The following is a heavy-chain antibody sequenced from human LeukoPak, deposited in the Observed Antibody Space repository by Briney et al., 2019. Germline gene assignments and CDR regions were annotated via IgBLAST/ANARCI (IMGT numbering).Heavy chain of an antibody. D-gene: IGHD1-7*01. CDR1: GYTFTGYY. CDR3: ASPLWELPPGGFEP. Sequence: ASVKVSCKASGYTFTGYYIHWVRQAPGQGLEWMGWINPNSGGTNYAQKFQGRVTMTRDTSISTAYMELSRLRFDDTAVYYCASPLWELPPGGFEPWGQGTLVTVSS. J-gene: IGHJ5*02. V-gene: IGHV1-2*02. CDR2: INPNSGGT.